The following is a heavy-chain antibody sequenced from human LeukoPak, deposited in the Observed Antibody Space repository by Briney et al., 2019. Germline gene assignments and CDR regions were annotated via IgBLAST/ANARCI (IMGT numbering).Heavy chain of an antibody. CDR1: GGSISSYY. D-gene: IGHD5-24*01. J-gene: IGHJ4*02. Sequence: KPSETLSLTCTVSGGSISSYYWSWIRQPPGKGLEWIAYIYYTGSTNYNPSLRSRVTMSVDTSENQFSLKLSSVTATDTAVYYCARHFGDAYRRSFDFWGQGTLVTVSS. V-gene: IGHV4-59*08. CDR3: ARHFGDAYRRSFDF. CDR2: IYYTGST.